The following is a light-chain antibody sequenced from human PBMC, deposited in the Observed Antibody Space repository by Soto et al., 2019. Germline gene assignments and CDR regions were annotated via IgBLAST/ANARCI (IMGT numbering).Light chain of an antibody. J-gene: IGKJ2*01. CDR3: QQRSNFMYT. V-gene: IGKV3-11*01. CDR2: DAS. Sequence: EIVLTQSPATLSLSPGERATLSCRASQSVSSNLAWYLQKPGQAPRLLIYDASNRATGIPARFSGSESGTDFTLTISSLEPEDFAVYYCQQRSNFMYTFGQGTKVEI. CDR1: QSVSSN.